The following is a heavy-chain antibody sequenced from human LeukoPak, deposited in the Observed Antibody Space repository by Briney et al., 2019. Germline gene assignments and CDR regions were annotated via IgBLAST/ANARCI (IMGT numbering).Heavy chain of an antibody. J-gene: IGHJ3*02. CDR3: ASGAPNSSSWPRGAFDI. CDR1: GYTFTSYY. V-gene: IGHV1-46*01. CDR2: INPSGGST. Sequence: ASVKVSCKASGYTFTSYYMHWVRQAPGQGLEWMGIINPSGGSTSYAQKFQGRVTMTRDTSTSTVYMELSSLRSEDTAVYYCASGAPNSSSWPRGAFDIWGQGTMVTVSS. D-gene: IGHD6-13*01.